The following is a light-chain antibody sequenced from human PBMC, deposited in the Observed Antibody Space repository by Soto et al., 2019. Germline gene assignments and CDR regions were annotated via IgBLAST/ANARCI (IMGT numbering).Light chain of an antibody. Sequence: AALSSNIEASVTITCRASQSISSWLAWYQQKPGKAPRLLIYKASSLESGVPSRFSGSGSGTEFTLTISSLQPDDFATYYCQQYNSYRTVGQGTKV. J-gene: IGKJ1*01. CDR1: QSISSW. V-gene: IGKV1-5*03. CDR2: KAS. CDR3: QQYNSYRT.